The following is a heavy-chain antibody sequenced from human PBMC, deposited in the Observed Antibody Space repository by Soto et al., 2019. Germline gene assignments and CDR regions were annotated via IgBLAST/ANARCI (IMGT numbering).Heavy chain of an antibody. CDR1: GFTFSSHA. V-gene: IGHV3-30-3*01. CDR2: ISSDGSNK. J-gene: IGHJ4*02. CDR3: ARDDEGGSDCDLGY. Sequence: QVQLVESGGGVVQPGRSLRLSCAVSGFTFSSHAMHWVRQAPGKGLEWVTLISSDGSNKYYADSVKGRFTTSRDNSKNTMYLQTNSLRVEDTAVYYCARDDEGGSDCDLGYWGQGALVTSSS. D-gene: IGHD1-26*01.